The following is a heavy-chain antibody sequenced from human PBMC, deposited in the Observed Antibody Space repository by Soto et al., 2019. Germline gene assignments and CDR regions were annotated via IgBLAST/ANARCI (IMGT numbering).Heavy chain of an antibody. V-gene: IGHV1-2*02. Sequence: GASVKVSCKASGYTFTGYYMHWVRQAPGQGLEWMGWINPYNGDTNYAQKFQGRVTMTTDTSTSTAYMELRRLRSDDTAVYYCARDGKDDSSGCDYWGQGTLVTVSS. CDR3: ARDGKDDSSGCDY. J-gene: IGHJ4*02. D-gene: IGHD3-22*01. CDR2: INPYNGDT. CDR1: GYTFTGYY.